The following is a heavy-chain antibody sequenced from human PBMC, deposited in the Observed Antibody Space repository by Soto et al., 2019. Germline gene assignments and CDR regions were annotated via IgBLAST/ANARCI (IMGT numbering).Heavy chain of an antibody. CDR3: ARDSSSTSCYAYP. Sequence: QVQLVQSGAEVKKPGSSVKVSCKASGGTFSSYTISWVRQAPGQGLEWMGRIIPILGIANYAQKFQGRVTITADKSTSTAYMELSNLRSEDTAVYYCARDSSSTSCYAYPWGQGTLVTVSS. V-gene: IGHV1-69*08. CDR2: IIPILGIA. J-gene: IGHJ5*02. D-gene: IGHD2-2*01. CDR1: GGTFSSYT.